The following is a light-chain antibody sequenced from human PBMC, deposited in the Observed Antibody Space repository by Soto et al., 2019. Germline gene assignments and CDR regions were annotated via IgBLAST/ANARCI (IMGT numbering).Light chain of an antibody. Sequence: QSALTHPASVSGSPGQSITISCSGTSSDVGSYNLVSWYQQHPGKAPKVMIYEVSRRPSGVSNRFSGSKSGNTASLTISGLQAEDEADYYCCSYAGSSTVFGTGTKLTVL. J-gene: IGLJ1*01. CDR3: CSYAGSSTV. V-gene: IGLV2-23*02. CDR2: EVS. CDR1: SSDVGSYNL.